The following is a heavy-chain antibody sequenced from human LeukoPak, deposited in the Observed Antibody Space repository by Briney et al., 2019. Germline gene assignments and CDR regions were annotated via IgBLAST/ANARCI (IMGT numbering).Heavy chain of an antibody. Sequence: PSETLSLPCGVSGGSFSSTNWWTWLRPPPGDGVEWSGEGHIDGRTNFTPSRKSRLTSPVHLTENHVSLQRTSAAAAATAVYYCAGEGGFSRPLDYSGQGTLVTVSS. CDR2: GHIDGRT. V-gene: IGHV4-4*02. D-gene: IGHD3-16*01. CDR3: AGEGGFSRPLDY. J-gene: IGHJ4*02. CDR1: GGSFSSTNW.